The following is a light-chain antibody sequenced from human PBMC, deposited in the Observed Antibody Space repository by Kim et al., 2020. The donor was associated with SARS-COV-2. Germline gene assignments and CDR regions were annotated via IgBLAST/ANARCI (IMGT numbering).Light chain of an antibody. CDR2: ASS. CDR3: QQTYSNPPT. V-gene: IGKV1-39*01. J-gene: IGKJ4*01. CDR1: PDFRTY. Sequence: CGSIGNRDTMTYRTNPDFRTYLDWYRRQPGTGPKLLICASSGWQSEVPSRFSGSGSEADFGLTIAGIQADDLATYHCQQTYSNPPTFGGGTKLEI.